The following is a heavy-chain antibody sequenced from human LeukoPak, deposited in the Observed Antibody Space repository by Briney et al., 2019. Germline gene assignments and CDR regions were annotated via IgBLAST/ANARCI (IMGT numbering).Heavy chain of an antibody. Sequence: GSLRLSCAASGFTFSSYSMNWVRQAPGKGLEWVSYISSSSSSIYYADSVRGRFTISRDNAKNSLYVQMNSLRDEDTAVYYCARDPDAVYGSGSYYSDYWGQGTLVTVSS. CDR1: GFTFSSYS. CDR3: ARDPDAVYGSGSYYSDY. D-gene: IGHD3-10*01. J-gene: IGHJ4*02. V-gene: IGHV3-48*02. CDR2: ISSSSSSI.